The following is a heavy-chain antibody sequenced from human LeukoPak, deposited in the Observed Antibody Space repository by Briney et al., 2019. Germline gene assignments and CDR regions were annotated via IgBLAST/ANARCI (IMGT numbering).Heavy chain of an antibody. Sequence: GGSLRLSCAASGFTFSSYWMSWVRQAPGKGLEWVANIKQDGSEKYYVDSVKGRFTISRDNAKNSLYLQMNSLRAEDTAVYYCARGQYYYGSGSYSYYFDYWGQGTLVTVSS. CDR3: ARGQYYYGSGSYSYYFDY. J-gene: IGHJ4*02. CDR1: GFTFSSYW. CDR2: IKQDGSEK. V-gene: IGHV3-7*01. D-gene: IGHD3-10*01.